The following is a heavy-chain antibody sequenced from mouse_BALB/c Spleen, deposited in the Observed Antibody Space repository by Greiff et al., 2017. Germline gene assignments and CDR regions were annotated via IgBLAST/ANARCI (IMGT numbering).Heavy chain of an antibody. CDR2: INPYNGDT. D-gene: IGHD2-4*01. CDR1: GYTFTDYY. V-gene: IGHV1-20*02. J-gene: IGHJ1*01. Sequence: DVHLVESGPELVKPGASVKISCKASGYTFTDYYINWVKQKPGQGLEWIGRINPYNGDTFYNQKFKGKATLTVDKSSSTAHMELRSLASEDSAVYYCARKKGDYAYWYFDVWGAGTTVTVSS. CDR3: ARKKGDYAYWYFDV.